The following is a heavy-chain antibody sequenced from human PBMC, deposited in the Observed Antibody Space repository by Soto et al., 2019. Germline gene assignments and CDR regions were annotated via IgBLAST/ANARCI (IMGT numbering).Heavy chain of an antibody. CDR3: ARPANTVADHFDL. CDR1: VYTFTIYW. D-gene: IGHD4-17*01. V-gene: IGHV5-51*01. Sequence: GESLKISCQVSVYTFTIYWIGWVRQMPGKGLEWMGIIYPSDSDTRYSPSFQGQVTISADQSINTAYLQWDSLKASDTAIYYCARPANTVADHFDLWGQGTPVTVSS. CDR2: IYPSDSDT. J-gene: IGHJ4*02.